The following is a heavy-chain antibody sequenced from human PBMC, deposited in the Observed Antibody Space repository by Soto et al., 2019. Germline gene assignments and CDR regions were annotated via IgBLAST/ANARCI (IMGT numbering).Heavy chain of an antibody. Sequence: QVQLQESGPGLVKPSQTLSLTCTVSGGSISSGDYYWSWIRQPPGKGLEWIGYIYYSGSTYYNPSLKSRVTISVDTSKHQFSRKLSSVTAADTAVYYCARSEQGYSYGLGDAFDIWGQGTMVTVSS. CDR2: IYYSGST. V-gene: IGHV4-30-4*01. D-gene: IGHD5-18*01. J-gene: IGHJ3*02. CDR3: ARSEQGYSYGLGDAFDI. CDR1: GGSISSGDYY.